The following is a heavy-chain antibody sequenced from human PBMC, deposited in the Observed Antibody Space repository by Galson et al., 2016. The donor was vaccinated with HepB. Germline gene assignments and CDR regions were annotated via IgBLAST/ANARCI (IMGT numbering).Heavy chain of an antibody. CDR1: AGSFSGYY. D-gene: IGHD2/OR15-2a*01. J-gene: IGHJ3*02. V-gene: IGHV4-34*01. CDR2: INHSGST. CDR3: ARGRLDYFGAFDI. Sequence: SETLSLTCGVSAGSFSGYYWTWIRQSPGKGLEWMGEINHSGSTNYNSSLKSRVSILVDTSKTQFSLELNSLTAADTAVYFCARGRLDYFGAFDIWGQGTLVTVSS.